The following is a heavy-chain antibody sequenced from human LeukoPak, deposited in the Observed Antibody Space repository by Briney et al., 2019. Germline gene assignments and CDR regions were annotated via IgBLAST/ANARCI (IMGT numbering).Heavy chain of an antibody. CDR3: AKDPWGSRGYFDY. V-gene: IGHV3-23*01. CDR2: ISGSGSDT. J-gene: IGHJ4*02. CDR1: GSTFSRNA. D-gene: IGHD7-27*01. Sequence: GGSLRLSCAASGSTFSRNAMIWVRQAPGKGLEWVSAISGSGSDTYYADSVKGRFTISRDNSKNTVYLRMSSLRAEDTAIYYCAKDPWGSRGYFDYWGQGTLVTVSS.